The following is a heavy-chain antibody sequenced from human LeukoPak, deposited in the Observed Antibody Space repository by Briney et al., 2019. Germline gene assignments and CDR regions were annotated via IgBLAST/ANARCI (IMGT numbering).Heavy chain of an antibody. CDR2: ISYDGSNK. J-gene: IGHJ4*02. Sequence: GGSLRLSCAASGFTFSSYGMHWVRQAPGKGLEWVAVISYDGSNKYYADSVKGRFTISRDNSKNTLYLQMNSLRAEDTAVYYCAKDEARYSSSWYMVYWGQGILVTVSS. CDR1: GFTFSSYG. V-gene: IGHV3-30*18. D-gene: IGHD6-13*01. CDR3: AKDEARYSSSWYMVY.